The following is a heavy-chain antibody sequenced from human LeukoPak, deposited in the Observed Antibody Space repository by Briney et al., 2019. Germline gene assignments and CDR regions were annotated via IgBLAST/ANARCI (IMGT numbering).Heavy chain of an antibody. V-gene: IGHV3-21*01. CDR1: GFTFSSYS. J-gene: IGHJ3*02. Sequence: GGSLRLSCAASGFTFSSYSMNWVRQAPGTGLEWVSSISSSSSYIYYADSVKGRFTISRDNAKNSLYLQMNSLRAEDTAVYYCARAVYGSSAFDIWGQGTMVTVSS. CDR3: ARAVYGSSAFDI. D-gene: IGHD3-10*01. CDR2: ISSSSSYI.